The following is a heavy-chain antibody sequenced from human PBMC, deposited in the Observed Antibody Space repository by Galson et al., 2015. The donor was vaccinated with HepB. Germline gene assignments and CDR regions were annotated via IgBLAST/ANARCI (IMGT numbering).Heavy chain of an antibody. D-gene: IGHD3-22*01. CDR3: VKDIVVEFYSDGSNYYY. V-gene: IGHV3-64D*06. CDR2: INSDGGST. CDR1: GFTFNSYA. J-gene: IGHJ4*02. Sequence: SLRLSCAASGFTFNSYAMHWVRQAPGKGLEYLSTINSDGGSTYYADSVSGRFTISRDNSKNTLYLQMSSLRVGDTAVYYCVKDIVVEFYSDGSNYYYWGQGTLVAVSS.